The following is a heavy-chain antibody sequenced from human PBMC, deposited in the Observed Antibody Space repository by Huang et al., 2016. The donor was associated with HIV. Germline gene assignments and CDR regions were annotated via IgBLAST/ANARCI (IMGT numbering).Heavy chain of an antibody. J-gene: IGHJ4*02. CDR3: ARDHHDFWRGYRRMYFFDH. Sequence: QVQLQESGPGLVKPSETLSLTCTVSGGSISTHYWSWIRQPPGKGLEWIGSIDYSGSTNYSPSLKSRVTILLDTSQNQFSLRVNSGTAADTAMYYCARDHHDFWRGYRRMYFFDHWGQGTLVTVSS. D-gene: IGHD3-3*01. CDR2: IDYSGST. CDR1: GGSISTHY. V-gene: IGHV4-59*11.